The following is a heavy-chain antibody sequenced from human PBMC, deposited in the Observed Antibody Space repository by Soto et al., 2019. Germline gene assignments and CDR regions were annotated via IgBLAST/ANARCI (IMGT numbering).Heavy chain of an antibody. Sequence: SETLSLTCSVSSGSISTNSYLWGWIRQPPGKGLEWIGAILYSGDTYYSESLKSRVRMSVDTAKNQFSLKLNSVTAADTAVYYCARQGRNTKIVILRHYATDFWGQGTAVTVSS. CDR2: ILYSGDT. D-gene: IGHD3-22*01. CDR3: ARQGRNTKIVILRHYATDF. V-gene: IGHV4-39*01. J-gene: IGHJ6*02. CDR1: SGSISTNSYL.